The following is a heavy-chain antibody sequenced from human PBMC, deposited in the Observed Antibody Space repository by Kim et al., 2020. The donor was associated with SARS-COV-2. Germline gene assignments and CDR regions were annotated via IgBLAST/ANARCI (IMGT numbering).Heavy chain of an antibody. V-gene: IGHV3-30*18. D-gene: IGHD2-15*01. CDR2: ISYDGSNK. CDR3: AKGGPYCSGGSCLDY. Sequence: GGSLRLSCAASGFTFSSYGMHWVRQAPGKGLEWVAVISYDGSNKYYADSVKGRFTISRDNSKNTLYLQMNSLRAEDTAVYYCAKGGPYCSGGSCLDYWGQGTLVTVSS. J-gene: IGHJ4*02. CDR1: GFTFSSYG.